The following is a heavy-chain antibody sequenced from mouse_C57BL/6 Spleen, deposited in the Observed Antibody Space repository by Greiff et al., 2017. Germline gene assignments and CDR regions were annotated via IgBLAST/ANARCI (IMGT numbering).Heavy chain of an antibody. CDR1: GFTFSSYT. Sequence: DVQLVESGGGLVKPGGSLKLSCAASGFTFSSYTMSWVRQTPEKRLEWVATISGGGGNTYYPDSVKGRFTISRDNAKNTLYLQMSSLRSEDTALYCCARHRKDFYYYGSSPYWYFDVWGTGTTVTVSS. V-gene: IGHV5-9*01. J-gene: IGHJ1*03. CDR3: ARHRKDFYYYGSSPYWYFDV. D-gene: IGHD1-1*01. CDR2: ISGGGGNT.